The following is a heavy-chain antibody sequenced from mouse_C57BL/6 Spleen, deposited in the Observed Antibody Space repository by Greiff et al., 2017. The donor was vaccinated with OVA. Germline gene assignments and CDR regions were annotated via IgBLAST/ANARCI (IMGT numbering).Heavy chain of an antibody. CDR2: INPNNGGT. V-gene: IGHV1-26*01. J-gene: IGHJ3*01. D-gene: IGHD2-4*01. CDR3: ARSNYDYDPWFAY. Sequence: EVQLQQSGPELVKPGASVKISCKASGYTFTDYYMNWVKQSNGKSLEWIGDINPNNGGTSYNQKFKGKATLTVDKYSSTAYMALRSLTSYDSAVYYGARSNYDYDPWFAYWGQGTLVTVSA. CDR1: GYTFTDYY.